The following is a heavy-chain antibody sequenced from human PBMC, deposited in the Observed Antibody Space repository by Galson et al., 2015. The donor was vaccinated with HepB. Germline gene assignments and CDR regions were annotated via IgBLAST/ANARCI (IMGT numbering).Heavy chain of an antibody. J-gene: IGHJ4*02. CDR3: ARSRGRGDGYCDNFDY. D-gene: IGHD2-21*01. CDR2: IKHDGSER. V-gene: IGHV3-7*01. Sequence: SLRLSCAASGFSFSYYWMSWVRQAPGKGLEWVANIKHDGSERYYVDSVRGRFTISRDNAKNSLYLQMNSLRAEDTAVYYCARSRGRGDGYCDNFDYWGQGTLVTVSS. CDR1: GFSFSYYW.